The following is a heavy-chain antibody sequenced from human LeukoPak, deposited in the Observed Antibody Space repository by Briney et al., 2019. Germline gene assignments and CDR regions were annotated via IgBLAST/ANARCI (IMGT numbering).Heavy chain of an antibody. CDR2: INHSGST. V-gene: IGHV4-34*01. CDR1: GGSFSGYY. J-gene: IGHJ4*02. Sequence: SETLSLTCAVYGGSFSGYYWSWIRQPPGKGLEWIGEINHSGSTNYNPSLKSRVTISVDTSKNQFSLKLGSVTAADTAVYYCARGLYYYDSSGYQSQGNFDYWGQGTLVTVSS. D-gene: IGHD3-22*01. CDR3: ARGLYYYDSSGYQSQGNFDY.